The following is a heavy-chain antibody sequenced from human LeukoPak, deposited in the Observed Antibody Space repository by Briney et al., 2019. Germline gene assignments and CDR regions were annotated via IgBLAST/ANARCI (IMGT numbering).Heavy chain of an antibody. Sequence: GESLKISCKVSGYRFSSYWINWVRQLPGKGLEWMGVILPGDSDTTYSPSFQGQVTISADKSISTAYLQWASLKASDTAMYYCATLRRSFDYWGQGTLVTVSS. CDR3: ATLRRSFDY. J-gene: IGHJ4*02. CDR2: ILPGDSDT. V-gene: IGHV5-51*01. CDR1: GYRFSSYW. D-gene: IGHD3-16*01.